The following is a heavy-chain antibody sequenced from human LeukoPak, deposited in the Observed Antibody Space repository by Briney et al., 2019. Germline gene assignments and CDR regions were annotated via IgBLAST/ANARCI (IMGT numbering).Heavy chain of an antibody. D-gene: IGHD3-16*02. V-gene: IGHV4-39*01. Sequence: PSETLSLTCTVSGGSISSSSYYWGWIRQPPGKGLEWIGSIYYGGSTYYNPSLKSRVTISVDTSKNQFSLKLSSVTAADTAVYYCARRGHDYVWGSYRPFDYWGQGTLVTVSS. CDR1: GGSISSSSYY. J-gene: IGHJ4*02. CDR3: ARRGHDYVWGSYRPFDY. CDR2: IYYGGST.